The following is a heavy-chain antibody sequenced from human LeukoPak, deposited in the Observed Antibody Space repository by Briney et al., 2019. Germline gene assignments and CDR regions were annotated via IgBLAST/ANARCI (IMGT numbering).Heavy chain of an antibody. CDR2: ISTTGTAI. J-gene: IGHJ4*02. D-gene: IGHD2-21*01. CDR3: ARVWQDYSGVDY. Sequence: GGSLRLSCAASGFTFSAYHINWVRQAPGKGLEWISYISTTGTAIHYADSVKGRFAISRDNAKSSLYLQMNSLRDEDTAVYYCARVWQDYSGVDYWGQGTLVTVSS. CDR1: GFTFSAYH. V-gene: IGHV3-48*02.